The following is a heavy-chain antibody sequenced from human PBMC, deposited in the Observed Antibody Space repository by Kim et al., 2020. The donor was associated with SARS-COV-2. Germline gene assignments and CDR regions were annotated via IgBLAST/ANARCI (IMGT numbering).Heavy chain of an antibody. J-gene: IGHJ4*02. CDR1: GFTFSTYW. V-gene: IGHV3-74*01. CDR3: VGSSGWPGN. D-gene: IGHD6-19*01. Sequence: GGSLRLSCAVSGFTFSTYWMHWVRQAPGKGLVWVSRINSDGSSTIYADSVKGRFTISRDNAKNTLYLQMNSLRAEDTGVYYCVGSSGWPGNWGQGTLVTVSS. CDR2: INSDGSST.